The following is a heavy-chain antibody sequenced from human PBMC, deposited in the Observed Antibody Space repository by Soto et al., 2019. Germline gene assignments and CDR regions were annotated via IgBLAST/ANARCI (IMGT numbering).Heavy chain of an antibody. J-gene: IGHJ4*02. Sequence: EVQLVESGGGLVKPGGSLRLSCAASGFTFSSYSMNWVRQAPGKGLEWVSSISSSSSYIYYADSVKGRFTISRDNAKNSLYLQMNNLRAEDTAVYYCARDAGDYYDSSGYYVVYWGQGTLVTVSS. V-gene: IGHV3-21*01. CDR2: ISSSSSYI. D-gene: IGHD3-22*01. CDR1: GFTFSSYS. CDR3: ARDAGDYYDSSGYYVVY.